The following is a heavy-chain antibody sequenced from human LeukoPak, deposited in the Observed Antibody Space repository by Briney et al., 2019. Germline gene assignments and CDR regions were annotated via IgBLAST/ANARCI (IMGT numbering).Heavy chain of an antibody. V-gene: IGHV3-66*01. Sequence: GGSLRLSCAASGFTVSSKYMSWVRQAPGKGLEWVSVLYSGGSTYYADSVKGRFTISRENSKNTLYLQMNSLRAEDTAVYYCARDRDGGNHYDYWGQGTLVTVSS. CDR3: ARDRDGGNHYDY. J-gene: IGHJ4*02. D-gene: IGHD4-23*01. CDR2: LYSGGST. CDR1: GFTVSSKY.